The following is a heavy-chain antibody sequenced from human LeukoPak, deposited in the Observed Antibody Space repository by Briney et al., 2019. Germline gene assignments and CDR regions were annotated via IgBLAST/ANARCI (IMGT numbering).Heavy chain of an antibody. CDR1: GGSISSSNW. Sequence: PSGTLSLTCAVSGGSISSSNWWSWVRQPPGKGLEWIGEIYHSGSTSYNPSLKSRVTISVDKSKNQFSLKLSSVTAADTAVYYCARVRQQLGGYYYYGMDVWGQGTTVTVSS. CDR2: IYHSGST. J-gene: IGHJ6*02. V-gene: IGHV4-4*02. D-gene: IGHD6-13*01. CDR3: ARVRQQLGGYYYYGMDV.